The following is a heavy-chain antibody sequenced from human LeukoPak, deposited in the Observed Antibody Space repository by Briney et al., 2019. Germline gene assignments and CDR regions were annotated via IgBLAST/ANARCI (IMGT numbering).Heavy chain of an antibody. CDR2: ISSTSSYI. J-gene: IGHJ4*02. Sequence: GGSLRLSCAASGFTFSIYSMNWVRQAPGKGLEWVSSISSTSSYISYADSVRGRFTISRDNAKNSLYLQMNSLRVEDTAVYYCAREIVVVPAWGQGTLVTVSS. D-gene: IGHD2-2*01. V-gene: IGHV3-21*01. CDR3: AREIVVVPA. CDR1: GFTFSIYS.